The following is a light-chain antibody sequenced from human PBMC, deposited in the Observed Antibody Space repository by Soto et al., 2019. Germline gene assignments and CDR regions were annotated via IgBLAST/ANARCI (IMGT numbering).Light chain of an antibody. J-gene: IGKJ1*01. V-gene: IGKV3-20*01. Sequence: EIVLTQSPGTLSLSPGERATLSCRASQSLSSIHLAWYQQKPGQAPRLLMYGASNRATGIPDRFSGSGSGTDFTLTISRLEPEDFAVYYCQQYKTFGQGTKVEIK. CDR1: QSLSSIH. CDR3: QQYKT. CDR2: GAS.